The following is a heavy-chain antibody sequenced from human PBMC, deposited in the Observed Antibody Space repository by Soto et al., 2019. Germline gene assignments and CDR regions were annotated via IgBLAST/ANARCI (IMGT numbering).Heavy chain of an antibody. D-gene: IGHD3-10*01. CDR2: IYYSGST. Sequence: QVQLQESGPGLVKPSETPSLTCTVSGGSVSSGSYYWSWIRQPPGKGLEWIGYIYYSGSTNYNPSLKSRVTISVDTSKNQFSLKLSSVTAADTAVYYCARESPRGGRFDYWGQGTLVTVSS. V-gene: IGHV4-61*01. CDR1: GGSVSSGSYY. CDR3: ARESPRGGRFDY. J-gene: IGHJ4*02.